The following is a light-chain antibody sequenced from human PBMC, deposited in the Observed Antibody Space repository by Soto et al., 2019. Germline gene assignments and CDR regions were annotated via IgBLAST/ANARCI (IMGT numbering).Light chain of an antibody. CDR2: DAS. CDR1: QIFSSY. V-gene: IGKV3-11*01. J-gene: IGKJ1*01. CDR3: QQYGSSSWT. Sequence: EIVLTHSPATLSFTPGESATLSCRASQIFSSYLAWYQQKPGPAPRPLIYDASNRATGIPARFSGSGSGTDFTLTISRRESEDFAVYYCQQYGSSSWTFGQGTKVDIK.